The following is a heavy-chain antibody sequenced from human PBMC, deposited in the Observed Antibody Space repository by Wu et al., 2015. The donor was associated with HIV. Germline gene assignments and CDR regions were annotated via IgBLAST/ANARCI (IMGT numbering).Heavy chain of an antibody. Sequence: QVQLVQSGAEVKKPGSSVKVSCKASGGTFSSYAISWVRQAPGQGLEWMGGIIPIFGTANYAQKFQGRVTITTDESTSTAYMELSSLRSEDTAVYYCARDQASYYYGSGSYIFHYYYGMDVWGQGTTVTVSS. J-gene: IGHJ6*02. V-gene: IGHV1-69*05. CDR3: ARDQASYYYGSGSYIFHYYYGMDV. CDR1: GGTFSSYA. CDR2: IIPIFGTA. D-gene: IGHD3-10*01.